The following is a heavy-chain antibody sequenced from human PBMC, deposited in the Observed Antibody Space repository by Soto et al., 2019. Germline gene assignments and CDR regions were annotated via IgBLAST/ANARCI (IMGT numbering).Heavy chain of an antibody. V-gene: IGHV3-30-3*01. CDR1: GFTFSSYA. CDR2: ISYDGSNK. Sequence: QVQLVESGGGVVQPGRSLRLSCAASGFTFSSYAMHWVRQAPGKGLEWVAVISYDGSNKYYADSVKGRFTISRDNSKNTLYLLMNSLRARDQPVYSCPRVWVLRRFDYWGQGTLVTVSS. CDR3: PRVWVLRRFDY. D-gene: IGHD1-26*01. J-gene: IGHJ4*02.